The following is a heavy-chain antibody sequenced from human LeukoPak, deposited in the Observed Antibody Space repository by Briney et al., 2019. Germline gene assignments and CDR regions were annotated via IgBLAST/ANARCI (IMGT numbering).Heavy chain of an antibody. J-gene: IGHJ4*02. Sequence: ASVKVSCKASGYTFTSYAMHWVRQAPGQRLEWMGWINAGNGNTKYSQKFQGRVTITRDTSASTAYMELSSLRSEDTAVYYCARDIVVVPAGEYYFDCWGQGTLVTVSS. CDR3: ARDIVVVPAGEYYFDC. CDR1: GYTFTSYA. V-gene: IGHV1-3*01. D-gene: IGHD2-2*01. CDR2: INAGNGNT.